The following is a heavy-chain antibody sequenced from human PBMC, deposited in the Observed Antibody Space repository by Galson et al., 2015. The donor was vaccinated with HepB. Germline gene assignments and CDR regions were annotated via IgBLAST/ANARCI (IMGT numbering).Heavy chain of an antibody. V-gene: IGHV1-18*01. Sequence: SVKVSCKASGYTFTSYGISWVRQAPGQGLEWMGWISAYNGNTNYAQKLQGRVTMTTDTSTSPAYMELRSLRSDDTAVYYCARDPLPPERGVPAVKMDVWGQGTTVTVSS. CDR3: ARDPLPPERGVPAVKMDV. CDR1: GYTFTSYG. J-gene: IGHJ6*02. D-gene: IGHD2-2*01. CDR2: ISAYNGNT.